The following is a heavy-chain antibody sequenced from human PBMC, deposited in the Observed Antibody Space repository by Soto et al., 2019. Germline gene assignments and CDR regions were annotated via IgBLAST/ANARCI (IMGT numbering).Heavy chain of an antibody. V-gene: IGHV3-30-3*01. Sequence: QVQLVESGGGVVQPGRSLRLSCAASGFTFSSYAMHWVRQAPGKGLEWVAVISYDGSNKYYADSVKGRFTISRDNSKNTLYLQINSLRAEDTAVYYCARESIAVAGDLDYWGQGTLVTVSS. CDR2: ISYDGSNK. CDR3: ARESIAVAGDLDY. CDR1: GFTFSSYA. D-gene: IGHD6-19*01. J-gene: IGHJ4*02.